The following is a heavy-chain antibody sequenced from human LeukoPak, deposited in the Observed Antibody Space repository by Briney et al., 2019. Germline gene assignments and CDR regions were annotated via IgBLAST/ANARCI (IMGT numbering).Heavy chain of an antibody. D-gene: IGHD3-3*01. CDR1: GGSISSGGYS. CDR2: IYTSGST. J-gene: IGHJ5*02. Sequence: PSETLSLTCAVPGGSISSGGYSWSWIRQPAGKGLEWIGRIYTSGSTNYNPSLKSRVTMSVDTSKNQFSLKLSSVTAADTAVYYCARDFPVRDFWSGLYFPYNWFDPWGQGTLVTVSS. CDR3: ARDFPVRDFWSGLYFPYNWFDP. V-gene: IGHV4-61*02.